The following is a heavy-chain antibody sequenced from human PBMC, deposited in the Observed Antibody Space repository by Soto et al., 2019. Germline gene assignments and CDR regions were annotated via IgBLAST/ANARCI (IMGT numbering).Heavy chain of an antibody. CDR1: GCSISSYY. D-gene: IGHD3-10*01. Sequence: PSETLSLTCTVSGCSISSYYRSWIRQPPGKGLEWIGYIYYSGSTNYNPSLKSRVTISVDTSKNQFSLKLSSVTAADTAVYYCARRYGGAFDIWGQGTMVTVSS. J-gene: IGHJ3*02. CDR3: ARRYGGAFDI. V-gene: IGHV4-59*08. CDR2: IYYSGST.